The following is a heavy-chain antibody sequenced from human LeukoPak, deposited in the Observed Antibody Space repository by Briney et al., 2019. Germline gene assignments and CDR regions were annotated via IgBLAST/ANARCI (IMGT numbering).Heavy chain of an antibody. Sequence: ASVKVSCKASGYTFTSYDINWVRQATGQGLEWMGWMNPNSGNTGYAQKFQGRITITRNTSIRTAYMELSSLRSEDTAVYYCARDIADYSNYYYYMDVWGKGTTVTVSS. J-gene: IGHJ6*03. CDR2: MNPNSGNT. CDR3: ARDIADYSNYYYYMDV. D-gene: IGHD4-11*01. V-gene: IGHV1-8*03. CDR1: GYTFTSYD.